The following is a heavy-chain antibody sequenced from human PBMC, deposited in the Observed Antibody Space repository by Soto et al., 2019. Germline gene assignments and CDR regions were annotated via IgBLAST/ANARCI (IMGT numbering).Heavy chain of an antibody. J-gene: IGHJ4*02. D-gene: IGHD3-3*01. CDR3: ARLLPGRITISGGSDY. Sequence: QLQLQESGPGLVKPSETLSLTCTVSGGSISSSSYYWGWIRQPPGKGLEWIGSIYYSGSTYYNPSLKSRVTISVDTSKNQFSLKLSSVTAADTAVYYCARLLPGRITISGGSDYWGQGTLVTVSS. V-gene: IGHV4-39*01. CDR1: GGSISSSSYY. CDR2: IYYSGST.